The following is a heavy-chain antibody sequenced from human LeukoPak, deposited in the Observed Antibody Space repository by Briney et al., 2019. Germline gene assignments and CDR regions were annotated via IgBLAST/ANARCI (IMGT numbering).Heavy chain of an antibody. D-gene: IGHD1-26*01. CDR2: IIPIFGTA. V-gene: IGHV1-69*05. CDR1: GGTFSSYA. Sequence: SVKVSCEASGGTFSSYAISWVRQAPGQGLEWMGGIIPIFGTANYAQKFQGRVTITTDESTSTAYMELSSLMSEDTAVYYCARAERSYDAFDIWGQGTMVTVSS. CDR3: ARAERSYDAFDI. J-gene: IGHJ3*02.